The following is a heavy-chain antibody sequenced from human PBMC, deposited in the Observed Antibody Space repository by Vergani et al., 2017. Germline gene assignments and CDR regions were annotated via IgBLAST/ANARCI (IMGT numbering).Heavy chain of an antibody. CDR2: INSDGSST. V-gene: IGHV3-74*01. D-gene: IGHD3-3*01. J-gene: IGHJ6*03. CDR3: ARESYDFWSGYLGGYYYYYMDV. Sequence: EVQLVESGGGLVQPGGSLRLSCAASGFTFSSYWMHWVRQAPGKGLVWVSRINSDGSSTSYADSVKGRFTISRDNAKNTLYLQMNSLRAEDTAVYYCARESYDFWSGYLGGYYYYYMDVWGKGTTVTVSS. CDR1: GFTFSSYW.